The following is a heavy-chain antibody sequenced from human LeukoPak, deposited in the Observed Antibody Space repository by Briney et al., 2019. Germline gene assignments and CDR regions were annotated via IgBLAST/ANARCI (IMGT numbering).Heavy chain of an antibody. CDR2: IIPFLDTS. CDR1: GGTFSNHA. CDR3: ARAQAGNYDWPLDL. D-gene: IGHD5-12*01. Sequence: GASVKVSCKASGGTFSNHALSWVRQAPGQGLEWMGAIIPFLDTSNYPPKFQDRVTITTDESTSTAYMELSSLRSDDTAVYYCARAQAGNYDWPLDLWGQGTLVTVSS. V-gene: IGHV1-69*05. J-gene: IGHJ5*02.